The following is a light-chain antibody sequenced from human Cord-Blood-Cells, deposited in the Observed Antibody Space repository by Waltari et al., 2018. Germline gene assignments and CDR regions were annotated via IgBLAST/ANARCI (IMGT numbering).Light chain of an antibody. CDR3: QQRSNWLT. CDR2: DAS. Sequence: EIVLTQSPATLSLSPGERATLSCRASQSVSSYLAWYQQKPGQAPRLLIYDASNRATGSPARFSGSGSGTDFTLTISSLEPEDFAVYYCQQRSNWLTFGGGTKVGIK. CDR1: QSVSSY. V-gene: IGKV3-11*01. J-gene: IGKJ4*01.